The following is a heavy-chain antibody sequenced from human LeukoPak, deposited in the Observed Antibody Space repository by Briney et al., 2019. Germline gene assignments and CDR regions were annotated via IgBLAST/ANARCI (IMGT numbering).Heavy chain of an antibody. J-gene: IGHJ4*02. Sequence: PGRSLRLSCAASGFTFSSYGMHWVRQAPGKGLEWVAVISYDGSNKYYADSVKGRFTISRDNSKNTLYLQVNSLRAEDTAVYYCARDLSSGPDYWGQGTLVTVSS. CDR1: GFTFSSYG. D-gene: IGHD6-19*01. CDR3: ARDLSSGPDY. CDR2: ISYDGSNK. V-gene: IGHV3-30*03.